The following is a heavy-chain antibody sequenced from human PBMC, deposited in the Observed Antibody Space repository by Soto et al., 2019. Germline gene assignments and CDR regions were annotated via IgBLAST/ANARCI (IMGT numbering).Heavy chain of an antibody. D-gene: IGHD6-25*01. Sequence: QVQLVESGGGVVQPGRSLRLSCAASGFTFSSYGMHWVRQAPGKGLEWVAVIWYDGSNKYYADSVKGRFTISRDNSTNTLYLQMNSLRAEDTAVYYCARGDSSGCGYYYYYYMDVWGKGTTVTVSS. CDR1: GFTFSSYG. J-gene: IGHJ6*03. V-gene: IGHV3-33*01. CDR2: IWYDGSNK. CDR3: ARGDSSGCGYYYYYYMDV.